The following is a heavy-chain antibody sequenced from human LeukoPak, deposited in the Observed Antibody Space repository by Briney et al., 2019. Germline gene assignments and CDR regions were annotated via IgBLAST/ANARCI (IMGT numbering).Heavy chain of an antibody. V-gene: IGHV1-18*04. CDR1: GYTFTSYG. CDR2: ISAYNGNT. Sequence: ASVKVSCKASGYTFTSYGISWVRQAPGQGLEWMGWISAYNGNTNYAQKLQGRVTMTTDTSTSTAYMELRSLRSDDTAVYYCASGRWFGELLYRAYYYYGMDVWGQGTTVTVSS. J-gene: IGHJ6*02. CDR3: ASGRWFGELLYRAYYYYGMDV. D-gene: IGHD3-10*01.